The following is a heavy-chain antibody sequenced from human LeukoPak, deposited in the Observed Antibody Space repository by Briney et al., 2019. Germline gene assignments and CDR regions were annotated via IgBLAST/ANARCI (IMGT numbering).Heavy chain of an antibody. J-gene: IGHJ3*02. CDR2: IYPGDSDT. Sequence: GESLKISCKGSGYSFTSYWIGWVRQTPGKGLEWMGIIYPGDSDTRYSPSFQGQVTISADKSISTAYLQWSSLKASDTAMYYCAIEGHYYGSGSYYNPFPSNHDAFDIWGQGTMVTVSS. CDR3: AIEGHYYGSGSYYNPFPSNHDAFDI. D-gene: IGHD3-10*01. V-gene: IGHV5-51*01. CDR1: GYSFTSYW.